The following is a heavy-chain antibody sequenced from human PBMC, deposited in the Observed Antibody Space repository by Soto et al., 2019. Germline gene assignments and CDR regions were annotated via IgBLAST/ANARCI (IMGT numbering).Heavy chain of an antibody. V-gene: IGHV4-61*01. D-gene: IGHD6-19*01. CDR2: IYYSGST. Sequence: QVQLQESGPGLVKPSETLSLTCTVSGGSVSSGSYYWSWIRQPPGKGLEWIGYIYYSGSTNYNPSLMSRVTISVDTSKNQFSLRLNSVTAADTAVYYCASCSSGWYDVSYWGQGTLVTVSS. CDR3: ASCSSGWYDVSY. CDR1: GGSVSSGSYY. J-gene: IGHJ4*02.